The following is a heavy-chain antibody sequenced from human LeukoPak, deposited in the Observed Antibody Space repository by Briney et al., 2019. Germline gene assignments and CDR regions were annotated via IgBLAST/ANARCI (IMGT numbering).Heavy chain of an antibody. J-gene: IGHJ4*02. CDR3: ARNYYDSSGYYPPLPFDY. Sequence: ASVKVSCKASGYTFTGYYMHWVRRAPGQGLEWMGWINPNSGGTNYAQKFQGRVTMTRDTSISTAYMELSRLRSYDTAVYYCARNYYDSSGYYPPLPFDYWGQGTLVTVSS. CDR1: GYTFTGYY. D-gene: IGHD3-22*01. V-gene: IGHV1-2*02. CDR2: INPNSGGT.